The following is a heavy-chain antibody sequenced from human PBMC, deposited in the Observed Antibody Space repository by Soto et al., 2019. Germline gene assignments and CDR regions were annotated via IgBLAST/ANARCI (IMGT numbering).Heavy chain of an antibody. D-gene: IGHD3-3*01. J-gene: IGHJ6*02. Sequence: ASVKVSCKASGYTFTSYGISWVRQAPEQGLEWMGWISAYNGNTNYAQKLQGRVTMTTDTSTSTAYMELRSLRSDDTAVYYCARVGTSIFGVVISYYYYYYGMDVWGQGTTVTVSS. CDR3: ARVGTSIFGVVISYYYYYYGMDV. CDR1: GYTFTSYG. CDR2: ISAYNGNT. V-gene: IGHV1-18*01.